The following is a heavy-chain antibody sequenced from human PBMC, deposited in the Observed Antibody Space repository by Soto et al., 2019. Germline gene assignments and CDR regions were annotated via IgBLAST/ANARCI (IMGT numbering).Heavy chain of an antibody. V-gene: IGHV4-4*02. D-gene: IGHD2-2*01. Sequence: SETLSLTCAVSGGSISSSNWWSWVRQPPGKGLEWIGEIYHSGSTNYNPSLKSRVTISVDKSKNQFSLKLSSVTAADTAVYYYARVFSQDSVVVPAVLSHYYYYMDVWGKGTTVTVSS. J-gene: IGHJ6*03. CDR2: IYHSGST. CDR3: ARVFSQDSVVVPAVLSHYYYYMDV. CDR1: GGSISSSNW.